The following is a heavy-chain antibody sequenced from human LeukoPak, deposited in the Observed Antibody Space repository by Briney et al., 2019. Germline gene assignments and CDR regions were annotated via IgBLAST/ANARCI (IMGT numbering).Heavy chain of an antibody. V-gene: IGHV4-38-2*02. CDR1: GYSISSGYY. D-gene: IGHD1-26*01. J-gene: IGHJ5*02. CDR2: IYHSGST. CDR3: ARDEESGSHRSPPYNWFDP. Sequence: SEALSLTCTVSGYSISSGYYWGCIRQPPWKGLEWIGSIYHSGSTYYNPSLKSRVTISVDTSKNQFSLKLSSVTAADTAVYYCARDEESGSHRSPPYNWFDPWGQGTLVTVSS.